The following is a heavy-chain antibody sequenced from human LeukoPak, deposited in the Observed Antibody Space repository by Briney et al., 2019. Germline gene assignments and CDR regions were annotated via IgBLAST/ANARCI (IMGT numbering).Heavy chain of an antibody. D-gene: IGHD1-26*01. CDR2: IYYGENT. CDR1: GFTFSSYG. J-gene: IGHJ3*02. CDR3: ARDTVGATFPGAFDI. Sequence: SGGSLRLSCAASGFTFSSYGMSWIRQPPGKGLEWIGNIYYGENTYYNPSLKSRVTISIDTSKNQFYLKLSSVTAADTAVYYCARDTVGATFPGAFDIWGQGTMVTVSS. V-gene: IGHV4-39*07.